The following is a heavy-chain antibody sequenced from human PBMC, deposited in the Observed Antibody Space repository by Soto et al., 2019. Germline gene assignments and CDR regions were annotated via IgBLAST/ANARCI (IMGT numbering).Heavy chain of an antibody. D-gene: IGHD6-6*01. CDR1: GGTFSSYA. CDR2: IIPIFGTA. CDR3: AKGEYSSRGLDY. J-gene: IGHJ4*02. Sequence: QVQLVQSGAEVKKPGSSVKVSCKASGGTFSSYAISWVRQAPGPGLEWMGGIIPIFGTANYAQKFLGGVTITADESTSTAYMELRSLRSKDTAVYYWAKGEYSSRGLDYWGQGTLVTVSS. V-gene: IGHV1-69*12.